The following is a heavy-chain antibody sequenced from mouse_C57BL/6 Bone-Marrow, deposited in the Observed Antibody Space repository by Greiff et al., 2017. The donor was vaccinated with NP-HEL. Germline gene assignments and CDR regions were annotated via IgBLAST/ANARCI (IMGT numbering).Heavy chain of an antibody. CDR1: GYAFTNYL. D-gene: IGHD2-4*01. CDR3: ASQIYYDYDGFAY. CDR2: INPGSGGT. Sequence: VKLQESGAELVRPGTSVKVSCKASGYAFTNYLIEWVKQRPGQGLEWIGVINPGSGGTNYNEKFKGKATLTADKSSSTAYMQLSSLTSEDSAVYFCASQIYYDYDGFAYWGQGTLVTVSA. J-gene: IGHJ3*01. V-gene: IGHV1-54*01.